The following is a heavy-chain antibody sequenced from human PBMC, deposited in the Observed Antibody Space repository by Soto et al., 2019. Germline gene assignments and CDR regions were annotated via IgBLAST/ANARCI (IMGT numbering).Heavy chain of an antibody. D-gene: IGHD3-22*01. CDR3: ARALEGYDSSGYYNDY. CDR2: ISSSSSYT. V-gene: IGHV3-11*06. CDR1: GFTFSDYY. Sequence: GGSLRLSCAASGFTFSDYYMSWIHQAPGKGLEWVSYISSSSSYTNYADSVKGRFTISRDNAKNSLYLQMNSLRAEDTAVYYCARALEGYDSSGYYNDYWGQGTLVTVSS. J-gene: IGHJ4*02.